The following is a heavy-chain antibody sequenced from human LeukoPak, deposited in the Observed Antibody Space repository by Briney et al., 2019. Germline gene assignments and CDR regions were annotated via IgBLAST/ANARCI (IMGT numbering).Heavy chain of an antibody. CDR1: GFTFGSPW. CDR2: INSDGSAA. Sequence: GGSLRLSCAASGFTFGSPWMHWVRQAPGKGLVWVSRINSDGSAAAYADSVKGRFTISRDNAENTLYLQMNSLRAEDTAVYYCATDSPYGMDVWGQGTTVTVSS. J-gene: IGHJ6*02. CDR3: ATDSPYGMDV. V-gene: IGHV3-74*01. D-gene: IGHD2-15*01.